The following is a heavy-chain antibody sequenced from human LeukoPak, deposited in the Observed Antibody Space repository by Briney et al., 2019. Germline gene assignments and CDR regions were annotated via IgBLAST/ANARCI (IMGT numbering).Heavy chain of an antibody. J-gene: IGHJ4*02. CDR1: GFTFSDYY. V-gene: IGHV3-11*05. CDR3: ARGKYYGSGSYQY. D-gene: IGHD3-10*01. Sequence: GGSLRLSCAASGFTFSDYYMSWVRQAPGEGLERGSYISSSSSYTNYADSVKGRFTIPRDNAKNSLYLQMNSLRAEDTAVYYCARGKYYGSGSYQYWGQGPLVTVSS. CDR2: ISSSSSYT.